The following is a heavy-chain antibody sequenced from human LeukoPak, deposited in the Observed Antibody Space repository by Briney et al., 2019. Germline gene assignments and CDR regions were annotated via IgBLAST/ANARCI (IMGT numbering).Heavy chain of an antibody. CDR1: GGSFSGYY. Sequence: SETLSLTCDVYGGSFSGYYWSWIRQPPGKGLEWIGEINHSGSTNYNPSLKSRVTISVDTSKNQFSLKLSSVTAADTAVYYCARSRSIRATGYFDYWGQGTLVTVSS. V-gene: IGHV4-34*01. CDR3: ARSRSIRATGYFDY. CDR2: INHSGST. J-gene: IGHJ4*02. D-gene: IGHD1-26*01.